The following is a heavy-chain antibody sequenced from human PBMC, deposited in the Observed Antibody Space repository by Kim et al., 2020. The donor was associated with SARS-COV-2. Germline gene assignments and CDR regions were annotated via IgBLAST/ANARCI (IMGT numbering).Heavy chain of an antibody. J-gene: IGHJ4*02. CDR2: IIPILGIA. Sequence: SVKVSCKASGGTFSSYAISWVRQAPGQGLEWMGRIIPILGIANYAQKFQGRVTLTADKSTSTAYMELSSLRSEDTAVYYCARDSGSGGYRYWGQGTLVT. D-gene: IGHD3-10*01. V-gene: IGHV1-69*04. CDR1: GGTFSSYA. CDR3: ARDSGSGGYRY.